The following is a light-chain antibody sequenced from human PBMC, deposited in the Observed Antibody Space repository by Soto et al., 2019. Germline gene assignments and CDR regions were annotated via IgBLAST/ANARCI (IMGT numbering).Light chain of an antibody. J-gene: IGLJ2*01. CDR1: SSDVGASDY. V-gene: IGLV2-14*01. Sequence: QSALTQPASVSESPGQSITIYCTGTSSDVGASDYVSWYQQHPGKAPQLIIYEISNRPSGVSNRFSGSKSGNTASLTISGLQAEDESDYYCSSYTTSHTLVFGGGTKLTVL. CDR2: EIS. CDR3: SSYTTSHTLV.